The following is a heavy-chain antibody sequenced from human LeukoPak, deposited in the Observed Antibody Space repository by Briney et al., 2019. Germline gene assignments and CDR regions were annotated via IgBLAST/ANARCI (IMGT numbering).Heavy chain of an antibody. CDR1: GYTFTSYY. D-gene: IGHD2-2*01. V-gene: IGHV1-46*01. Sequence: ASVKVSCKASGYTFTSYYMHWVRQAPGQGLEWMGIINPSGGSTSYAQKFQGRVTMTRDTSTSTAYMELRSLRSDDTAVYYCARDVTHHCSSTSCYFGYWGQGTLVTVSS. J-gene: IGHJ4*02. CDR3: ARDVTHHCSSTSCYFGY. CDR2: INPSGGST.